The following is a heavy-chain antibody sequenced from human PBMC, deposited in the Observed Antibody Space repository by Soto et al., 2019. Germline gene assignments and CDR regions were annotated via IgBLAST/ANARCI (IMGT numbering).Heavy chain of an antibody. Sequence: PGGSLRLSCTASGFAFINYAMSWVRQAPGKGLEWVSGITGSGDNTYYAESVKGRFTISRDNSKNTLFLQMNSLRAEDTALYYCAQEEAASFDYWGRGTLVTVSS. D-gene: IGHD2-15*01. J-gene: IGHJ4*02. V-gene: IGHV3-23*01. CDR3: AQEEAASFDY. CDR2: ITGSGDNT. CDR1: GFAFINYA.